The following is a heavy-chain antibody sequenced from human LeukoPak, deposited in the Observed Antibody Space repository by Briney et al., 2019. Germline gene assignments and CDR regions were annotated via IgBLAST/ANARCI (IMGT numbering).Heavy chain of an antibody. D-gene: IGHD3-22*01. Sequence: SETLSLTCTVSGGSISSGPYYWGWIRQPPGKGLEWIGNIYYGENTYYNPSLKSRVTISIDTSKNQFYLKLSSLTAADTAVYYCARDGRYYDSSGYIRGFDYWGQGTLVTVSS. V-gene: IGHV4-39*02. CDR2: IYYGENT. CDR3: ARDGRYYDSSGYIRGFDY. J-gene: IGHJ4*02. CDR1: GGSISSGPYY.